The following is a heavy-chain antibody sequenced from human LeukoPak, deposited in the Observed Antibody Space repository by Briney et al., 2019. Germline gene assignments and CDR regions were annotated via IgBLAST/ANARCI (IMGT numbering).Heavy chain of an antibody. D-gene: IGHD5-18*01. J-gene: IGHJ5*02. Sequence: GGSLRLSCAASGFTVSSNYMSWVRQAPGKGLEWVSVIYSGGSTYYADSVKGRFTISRDNSKNTLYLQMNSLRAEDTAVYYCARDLRGYSYASWGFDPWGQGTLVTVSS. CDR1: GFTVSSNY. CDR3: ARDLRGYSYASWGFDP. CDR2: IYSGGST. V-gene: IGHV3-66*01.